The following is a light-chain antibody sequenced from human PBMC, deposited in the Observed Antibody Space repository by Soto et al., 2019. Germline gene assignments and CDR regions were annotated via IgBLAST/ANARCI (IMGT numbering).Light chain of an antibody. Sequence: IHITQSPSTLPASVGDRVTITCRASQSISNWLAWYQQKPGTAPKLLIYASYTLQSGVPSRFSGRGSGSDFTLTISSLQPEDLATYSCQQSYSSPLTFAQGTKVDIK. V-gene: IGKV1-39*01. J-gene: IGKJ1*01. CDR2: ASY. CDR1: QSISNW. CDR3: QQSYSSPLT.